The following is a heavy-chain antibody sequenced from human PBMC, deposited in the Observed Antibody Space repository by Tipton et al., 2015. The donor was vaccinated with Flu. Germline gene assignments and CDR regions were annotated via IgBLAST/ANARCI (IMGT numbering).Heavy chain of an antibody. CDR3: ARSKYPPQGGVVDDY. CDR2: IYTSGST. CDR1: GGSISSGSYY. V-gene: IGHV4-61*02. J-gene: IGHJ4*02. Sequence: TLSLTCTVSGGSISSGSYYWSWIRQPAGKGLEWIGRIYTSGSTNYNPSLKSRVTISVDTFKNQFSLKLSSVTAADTAVYYCARSKYPPQGGVVDDYWGQGTLVTVSS. D-gene: IGHD3-3*01.